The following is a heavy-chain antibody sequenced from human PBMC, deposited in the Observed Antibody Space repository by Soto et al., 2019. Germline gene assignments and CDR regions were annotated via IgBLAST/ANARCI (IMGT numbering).Heavy chain of an antibody. Sequence: PXXTLSLRYSVSAGSLSNYYGPWILQSPGKGLEWIGEIYHTGSTKYNPSLKSRVAISVDMSKNQFSLTLSSVTPAETAVYYCARGGRGSGLYFLYYFDLWGQGTLVTVSS. CDR1: AGSLSNYY. CDR3: ARGGRGSGLYFLYYFDL. D-gene: IGHD6-19*01. V-gene: IGHV4-59*01. J-gene: IGHJ4*02. CDR2: IYHTGST.